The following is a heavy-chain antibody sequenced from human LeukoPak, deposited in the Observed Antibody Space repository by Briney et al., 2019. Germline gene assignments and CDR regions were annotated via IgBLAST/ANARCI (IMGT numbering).Heavy chain of an antibody. V-gene: IGHV4-34*01. CDR2: INHSGST. CDR3: ARHGVYDILTGYRGGFDY. J-gene: IGHJ4*02. D-gene: IGHD3-9*01. Sequence: PSETLSLTCAVYGGSFSDYYWSWIRQPPGKGLEWIGEINHSGSTNYNPSLKSRVTISVDTSKNQFSLKLSSVTAADTAVYYCARHGVYDILTGYRGGFDYWGQGTLVTVSS. CDR1: GGSFSDYY.